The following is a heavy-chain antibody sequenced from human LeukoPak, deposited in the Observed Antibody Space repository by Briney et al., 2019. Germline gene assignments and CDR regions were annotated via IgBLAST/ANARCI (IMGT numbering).Heavy chain of an antibody. J-gene: IGHJ5*02. CDR3: VNFLFGSGNYYTSSDA. V-gene: IGHV3-64D*06. Sequence: GGSLRLSCAASGFTFSTYAMHWVRQAPGKGLEYVSGISSRGDGTYYADSVKARFTISRDNSKNTLFLQMSSLRADDTAVYYCVNFLFGSGNYYTSSDAWGQGTLVTVSS. CDR2: ISSRGDGT. D-gene: IGHD3-10*01. CDR1: GFTFSTYA.